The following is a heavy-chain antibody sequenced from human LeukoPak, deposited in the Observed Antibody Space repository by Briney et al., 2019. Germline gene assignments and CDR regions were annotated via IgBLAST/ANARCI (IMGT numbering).Heavy chain of an antibody. CDR3: GLEPTPVRRNWFDP. Sequence: GGSLRLSCAASGFTFSSHSMNWVRQAPGKGLEWVSSISSSSSYIYYADSVKGRFTISRDNAKNSLYLQMNSLRAEDTAVYYWGLEPTPVRRNWFDPWGQGTLVTVSS. CDR1: GFTFSSHS. D-gene: IGHD1-1*01. V-gene: IGHV3-21*01. CDR2: ISSSSSYI. J-gene: IGHJ5*02.